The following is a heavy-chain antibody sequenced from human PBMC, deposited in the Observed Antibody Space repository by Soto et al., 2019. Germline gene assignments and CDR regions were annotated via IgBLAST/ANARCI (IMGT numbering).Heavy chain of an antibody. Sequence: QVQLVESGGGLGKPGGSLRLSCAASGFTFSDYFLTWIRQAPGKGLEWVSYISSSSSDTNYADSVKGRFTISRDNAKNSLFLQMNNLRVDDTAVYYCARDYDFWSGYLRGHFEYWGQGTLVTVSS. CDR3: ARDYDFWSGYLRGHFEY. J-gene: IGHJ4*02. CDR1: GFTFSDYF. D-gene: IGHD3-3*01. V-gene: IGHV3-11*06. CDR2: ISSSSSDT.